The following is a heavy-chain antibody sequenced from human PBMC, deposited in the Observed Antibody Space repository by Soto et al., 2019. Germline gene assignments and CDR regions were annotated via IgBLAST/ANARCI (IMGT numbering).Heavy chain of an antibody. Sequence: GSLRLSCSASGFTFSSYAMSWVRQATGKGLEWVSAISGSGGSTYYADSVKGRFTISRDNSKNTLYLQMNSLRAEDTAVYYCAKDSPPIYYDSSGYPNWFDPWGQGTLVTVSS. J-gene: IGHJ5*02. CDR1: GFTFSSYA. V-gene: IGHV3-23*01. D-gene: IGHD3-22*01. CDR2: ISGSGGST. CDR3: AKDSPPIYYDSSGYPNWFDP.